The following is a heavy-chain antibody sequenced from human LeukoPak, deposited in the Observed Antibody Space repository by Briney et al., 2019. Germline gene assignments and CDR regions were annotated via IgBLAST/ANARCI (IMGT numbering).Heavy chain of an antibody. Sequence: GASVKVSCKASGYTFTSYAMNWVRQAPGQGLEWMGWINTNTGNPTYAQGFIGRFVFSLDTSVSTAYLQISSLKAEDTAVYYCARAYCGGDCYENAFDIWGQGTMVTVSS. V-gene: IGHV7-4-1*02. CDR3: ARAYCGGDCYENAFDI. CDR1: GYTFTSYA. CDR2: INTNTGNP. D-gene: IGHD2-21*02. J-gene: IGHJ3*02.